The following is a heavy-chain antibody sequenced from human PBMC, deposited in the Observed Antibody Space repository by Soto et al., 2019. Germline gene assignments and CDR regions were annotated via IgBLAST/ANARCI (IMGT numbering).Heavy chain of an antibody. CDR3: ATDEYFGSEIDFYYYAMDV. Sequence: QVQLQESGPGLVKPSQTLSLTCTVSGASISIGGYFWSWILQHPGKGLEWIGHIYYNGSTNYNTSLKSRLTISVDTSKNEVSLRLTSVTAADTAVYFCATDEYFGSEIDFYYYAMDVWGQGTTVTVSS. CDR1: GASISIGGYF. CDR2: IYYNGST. J-gene: IGHJ6*02. V-gene: IGHV4-31*03. D-gene: IGHD3-10*01.